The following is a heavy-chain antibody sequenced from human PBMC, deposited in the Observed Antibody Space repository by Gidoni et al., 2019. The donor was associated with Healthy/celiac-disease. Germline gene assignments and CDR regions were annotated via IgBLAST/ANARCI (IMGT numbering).Heavy chain of an antibody. Sequence: QVQLVQSGAEVKKPGASVKGSCRASGCTFTSYAMQWVRQAPGQRLEWMGWINAGNGNTKYSQKFQGRVTITRDTSASTAYMELSSLRSEDTAVYYCARCWAVAGLDFDYWGQGTLVTVSS. D-gene: IGHD6-19*01. V-gene: IGHV1-3*01. CDR2: INAGNGNT. CDR1: GCTFTSYA. CDR3: ARCWAVAGLDFDY. J-gene: IGHJ4*02.